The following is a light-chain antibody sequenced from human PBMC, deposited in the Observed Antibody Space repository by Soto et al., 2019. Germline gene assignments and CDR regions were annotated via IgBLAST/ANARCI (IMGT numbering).Light chain of an antibody. CDR1: QSVLYSSNNKNY. V-gene: IGKV4-1*01. CDR3: QHYYSPPPS. CDR2: WAS. Sequence: DIVMTQSPDSLAVSLGERATINCKSSQSVLYSSNNKNYLAWYQQKPGQPTKLLIYWASTRESGVPDRFSGSGSGTDFTLTISSLQADDVAVYYCQHYYSPPPSFGQGTKVEIK. J-gene: IGKJ1*01.